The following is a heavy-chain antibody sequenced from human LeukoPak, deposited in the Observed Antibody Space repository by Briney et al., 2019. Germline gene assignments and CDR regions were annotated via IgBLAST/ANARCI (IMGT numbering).Heavy chain of an antibody. D-gene: IGHD1-26*01. CDR1: GFTFSSYW. Sequence: GGSLRLSCAASGFTFSSYWMGWVRQAPGKGLEWVANIKQDGSEKYHVDSVKGRFTISRDNAENSLDLQMNSLRAEDTAFYYCARIRWAGGTWAFDYWGQGTLVTVSS. J-gene: IGHJ4*02. V-gene: IGHV3-7*01. CDR3: ARIRWAGGTWAFDY. CDR2: IKQDGSEK.